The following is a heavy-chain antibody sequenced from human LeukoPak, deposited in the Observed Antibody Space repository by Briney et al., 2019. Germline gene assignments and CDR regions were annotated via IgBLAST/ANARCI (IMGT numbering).Heavy chain of an antibody. CDR2: ICSSGST. J-gene: IGHJ5*02. Sequence: SETLSLTCTVSGGSISSYCWIWIRQPAGKGLEWIGRICSSGSTIYNPSLKSRVTMSLDMSNNQFSLKLSSVTAADTAVYYCARDRGSDGSDQLDPWGQGTLVSVSS. CDR1: GGSISSYC. V-gene: IGHV4-4*07. CDR3: ARDRGSDGSDQLDP. D-gene: IGHD3-10*01.